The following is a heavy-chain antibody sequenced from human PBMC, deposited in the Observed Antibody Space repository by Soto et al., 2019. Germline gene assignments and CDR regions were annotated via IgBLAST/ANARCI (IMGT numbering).Heavy chain of an antibody. D-gene: IGHD6-19*01. J-gene: IGHJ4*02. CDR3: ARHAVHSSGFTEY. V-gene: IGHV4-39*01. CDR2: IYYSGST. Sequence: SETLSLTCTVSGGSIGSSSYYWGWIRQPPGKGLEWIGSIYYSGSTYYNPSLKSRVTISVDTSKNQFSLKLSSVTAADTAVYYCARHAVHSSGFTEYWGQGTLVTVSS. CDR1: GGSIGSSSYY.